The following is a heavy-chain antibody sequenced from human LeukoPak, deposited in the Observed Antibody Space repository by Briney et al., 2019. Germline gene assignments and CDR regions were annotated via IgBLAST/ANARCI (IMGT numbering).Heavy chain of an antibody. Sequence: QPGGSLRLSCAASGFTFSSYGMHWVRQAPGKGLEWVAVISYDGSNKYYADSVKGRFTISRDNSKNTLYLQMSSLRAEDTAVYYCAKEGGWDILYYFDYWGQGTLVTVSS. CDR1: GFTFSSYG. CDR2: ISYDGSNK. J-gene: IGHJ4*02. D-gene: IGHD3-9*01. V-gene: IGHV3-30*18. CDR3: AKEGGWDILYYFDY.